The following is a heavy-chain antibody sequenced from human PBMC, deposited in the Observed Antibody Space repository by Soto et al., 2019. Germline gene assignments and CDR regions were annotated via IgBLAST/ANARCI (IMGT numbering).Heavy chain of an antibody. CDR3: ARDTGDGTFDF. Sequence: QVHLVQSGAEVRKPGASVQVSCKASGYTFSSYAMHWVRQAPGQRLEWMGWINAGYGNTKSSQKFQDRVTSSRDTSASTAYMELTSLRSEDTAVYYCARDTGDGTFDFWGQGTLVTVSS. D-gene: IGHD7-27*01. V-gene: IGHV1-3*01. J-gene: IGHJ4*02. CDR2: INAGYGNT. CDR1: GYTFSSYA.